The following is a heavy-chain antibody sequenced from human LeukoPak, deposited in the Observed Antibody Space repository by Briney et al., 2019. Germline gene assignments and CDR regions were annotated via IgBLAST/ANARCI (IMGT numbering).Heavy chain of an antibody. D-gene: IGHD3-10*01. CDR3: ARAPRDGSGSYFGWFDP. Sequence: PSETLSLTCTVSGGSISSSSYYWGWIRQPPGKGLEWIGSIYYSGSTYYNPSLKSRVTISVDTSKNQFSLKLSSVTAADTAVYYCARAPRDGSGSYFGWFDPWGQGTLVTVSS. CDR1: GGSISSSSYY. J-gene: IGHJ5*02. V-gene: IGHV4-39*01. CDR2: IYYSGST.